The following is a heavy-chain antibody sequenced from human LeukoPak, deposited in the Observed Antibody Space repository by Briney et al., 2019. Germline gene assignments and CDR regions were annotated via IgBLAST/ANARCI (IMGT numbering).Heavy chain of an antibody. V-gene: IGHV3-48*01. J-gene: IGHJ4*02. CDR2: ISRSSDTT. CDR1: GFTFSGYA. Sequence: GGSLRLSCAASGFTFSGYAMNWVRQAPGKGLEWVSYISRSSDTTYYADSVKGRFTISRDNAKNSLYLQMNSLRAEDTAVYYCARETTRRNYNFWGQGTLVTVSS. D-gene: IGHD3-3*01. CDR3: ARETTRRNYNF.